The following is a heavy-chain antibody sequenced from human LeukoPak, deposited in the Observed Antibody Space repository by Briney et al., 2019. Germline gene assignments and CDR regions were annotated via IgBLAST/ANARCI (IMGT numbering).Heavy chain of an antibody. Sequence: GGSLRLSCAVSGFTFDDYAMHWVRQVPGKGLEWVSGINWNSDSIGYADSVKGRFTTSRDNAKNSLYLQMNSLRAEDTALYYCARDRGRNCFDYWGQGTLVSVSS. CDR3: ARDRGRNCFDY. D-gene: IGHD1-14*01. CDR1: GFTFDDYA. CDR2: INWNSDSI. V-gene: IGHV3-9*01. J-gene: IGHJ4*02.